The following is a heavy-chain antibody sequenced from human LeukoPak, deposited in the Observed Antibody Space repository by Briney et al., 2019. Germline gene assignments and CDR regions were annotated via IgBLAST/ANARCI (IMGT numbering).Heavy chain of an antibody. D-gene: IGHD3-10*02. V-gene: IGHV3-48*03. J-gene: IGHJ6*04. CDR3: AELGITTIGGV. CDR2: ISSSGSTI. Sequence: GGSLRLSCAASGFTFSSYEMNWVRQAPGKGLDWVSYISSSGSTIYYADSVKGRFTISRDNAKNSLYLQMNSLRAEDTAVYYCAELGITTIGGVWGKGTTVTISS. CDR1: GFTFSSYE.